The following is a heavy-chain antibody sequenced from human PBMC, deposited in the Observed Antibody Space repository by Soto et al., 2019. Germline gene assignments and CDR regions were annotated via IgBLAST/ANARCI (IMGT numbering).Heavy chain of an antibody. CDR1: GGSISSYY. V-gene: IGHV4-59*12. CDR3: DRATNKRYFGY. J-gene: IGHJ4*02. CDR2: IYHSGST. Sequence: QVQLQESGPGLVKPSETLSLTCTVSGGSISSYYWSWIRQPPGKGLEWIGYIYHSGSTYYNPSLKSRVTISVDRSKNQFSLKLSSVTAADTAVYYCDRATNKRYFGYWGQGTLVTVSS.